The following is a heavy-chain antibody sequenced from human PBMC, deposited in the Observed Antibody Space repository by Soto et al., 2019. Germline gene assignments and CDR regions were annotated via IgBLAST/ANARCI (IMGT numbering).Heavy chain of an antibody. J-gene: IGHJ6*02. D-gene: IGHD4-17*01. V-gene: IGHV1-8*01. CDR1: GYTIASDA. CDR3: ASLLTTVTTTYYYYGMDG. CDR2: MNPNSGNT. Sequence: GTSVKLSCKASGYTIASDARCWVQQANSQGLEWMGWMNPNSGNTGYAQKFQGRVTMTRNTSISTAYMELSSLRSEDTAVYYCASLLTTVTTTYYYYGMDGWGQGTTVTVSS.